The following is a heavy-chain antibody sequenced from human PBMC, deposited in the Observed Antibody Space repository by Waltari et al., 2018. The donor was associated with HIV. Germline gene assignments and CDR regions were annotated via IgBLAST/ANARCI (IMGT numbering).Heavy chain of an antibody. CDR1: GFTFSSYD. V-gene: IGHV3-13*01. J-gene: IGHJ3*02. CDR2: IGNAGDT. Sequence: EVQLVESGGGLVQPGGSLRLSCAASGFTFSSYDMHWVRQATGKGLGWVSAIGNAGDTYYPGSVKGRFTISRENAKNSLYLQMNSLRAGDTAVYYCAGSGYYNGAFDIWGQGTMVTVSS. CDR3: AGSGYYNGAFDI. D-gene: IGHD3-22*01.